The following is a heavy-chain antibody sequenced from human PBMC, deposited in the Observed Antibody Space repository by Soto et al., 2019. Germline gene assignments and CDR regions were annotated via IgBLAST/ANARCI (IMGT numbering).Heavy chain of an antibody. CDR2: VNPKSGST. V-gene: IGHV1-8*01. Sequence: QVQLVQSGAEVKKPGASVKVSCQASGYSFTTYDIHWVRQAAGQGLEWMGWVNPKSGSTDYAQKFRGRVTMTSNASISTAYMQLSALTSEDTAVYYRARPYCDASSCFTDWLDPWGPGTLVTVSS. CDR1: GYSFTTYD. CDR3: ARPYCDASSCFTDWLDP. J-gene: IGHJ5*02. D-gene: IGHD2-2*02.